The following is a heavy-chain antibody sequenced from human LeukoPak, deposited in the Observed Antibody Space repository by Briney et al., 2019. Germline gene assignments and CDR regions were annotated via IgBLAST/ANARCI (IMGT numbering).Heavy chain of an antibody. CDR1: GGSIGSPY. Sequence: PSETLSLTCSVSGGSIGSPYWTWIRQPPGKGLEWIGYISYTGSTNYNPFLKSRVTISVDTSKNQFSLKLSSATAADTAVYYCARGLYCTTTTCFPYNGFDPWGQGTLVTVSS. J-gene: IGHJ5*02. CDR3: ARGLYCTTTTCFPYNGFDP. D-gene: IGHD2-2*01. CDR2: ISYTGST. V-gene: IGHV4-59*11.